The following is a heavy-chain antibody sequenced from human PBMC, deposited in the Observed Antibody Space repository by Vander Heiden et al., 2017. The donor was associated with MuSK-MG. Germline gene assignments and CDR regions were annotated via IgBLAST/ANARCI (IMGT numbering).Heavy chain of an antibody. CDR2: IYYSGST. J-gene: IGHJ3*02. CDR3: ARQWELIAFDI. CDR1: GGPISRSSHY. V-gene: IGHV4-39*01. D-gene: IGHD1-26*01. Sequence: QLQLQESGPGLVKPSETLSLTCIASGGPISRSSHYWGWIRQPPGKGLEWIGSIYYSGSTYNNPSLESGVTISVDTSKNQFSLKLTSVTAADTAVYYCARQWELIAFDIWGQGTMVTVSS.